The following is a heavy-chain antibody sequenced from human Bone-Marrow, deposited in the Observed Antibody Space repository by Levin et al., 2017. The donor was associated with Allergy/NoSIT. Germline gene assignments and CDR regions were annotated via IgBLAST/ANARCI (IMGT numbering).Heavy chain of an antibody. Sequence: KPSETLSLTCAASGLNFTSAWMTWVRQAPGKGLEWVGRIKSRIDGGTIDYAAPVKGRFTISRDDSEDTLYLQMNSLKIEDTAVYYCSTGSGTDHWGQGTLVTVSS. CDR2: IKSRIDGGTI. V-gene: IGHV3-15*01. J-gene: IGHJ4*02. CDR3: STGSGTDH. CDR1: GLNFTSAW. D-gene: IGHD3-10*01.